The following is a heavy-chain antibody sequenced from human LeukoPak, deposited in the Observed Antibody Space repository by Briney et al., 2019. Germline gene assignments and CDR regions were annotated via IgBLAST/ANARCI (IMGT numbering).Heavy chain of an antibody. CDR3: AKAIYFDSHDAFDI. Sequence: GGSLRLSCAASGFTFSTYAMSWVRQAPGGGLEWVSGISGSGGSTYYEDSVKGRFSISRDNSKNTLYLQMNSLRAEDTAVYYCAKAIYFDSHDAFDIWGQGTMVTVSS. CDR1: GFTFSTYA. V-gene: IGHV3-23*01. D-gene: IGHD3-22*01. CDR2: ISGSGGST. J-gene: IGHJ3*02.